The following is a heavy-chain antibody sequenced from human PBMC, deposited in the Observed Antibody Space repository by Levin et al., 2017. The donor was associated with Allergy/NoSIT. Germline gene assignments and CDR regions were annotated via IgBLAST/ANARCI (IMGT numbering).Heavy chain of an antibody. CDR1: GFTFSSYA. CDR2: ISYDGSNK. J-gene: IGHJ5*02. Sequence: PGGSLRLSCAASGFTFSSYAMHWVRQAPGKGLEWVAVISYDGSNKYYADSVKGRFTISRDNSKNTLYLQMNSLRAEDTAVYYCARAAIGYRNFDPWGQGTLVTVSS. V-gene: IGHV3-30-3*01. CDR3: ARAAIGYRNFDP. D-gene: IGHD2-15*01.